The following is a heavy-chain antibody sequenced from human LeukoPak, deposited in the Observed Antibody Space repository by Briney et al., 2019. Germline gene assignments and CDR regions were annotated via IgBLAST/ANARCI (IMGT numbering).Heavy chain of an antibody. D-gene: IGHD6-13*01. CDR1: GGSISSGGYS. CDR2: IYHSGST. J-gene: IGHJ6*02. Sequence: PSQTLSLTCAASGGSISSGGYSWSWIRQPPGKGLEWIGYIYHSGSTYYNPSLKSRVTISVDRSKNQFSLKLSSVTAADTAVYYCARVVYSRYYYYYGMDVWGQGTTVTVSS. V-gene: IGHV4-30-2*01. CDR3: ARVVYSRYYYYYGMDV.